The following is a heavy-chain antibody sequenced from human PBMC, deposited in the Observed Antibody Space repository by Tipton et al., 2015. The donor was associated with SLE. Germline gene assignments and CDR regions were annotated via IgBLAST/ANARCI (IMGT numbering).Heavy chain of an antibody. CDR2: IYYSGST. CDR1: GGSISSGGYY. Sequence: TLSLTCTVSGGSISSGGYYWSWIRQHPGKGLEWIGYIYYSGSTYYNPSHKSRVTISVDTSKNQFSLKLSSVTAADTAVYYCARATREGAIPQYFQHWGQGTLVTVSS. D-gene: IGHD2-21*01. J-gene: IGHJ1*01. V-gene: IGHV4-31*03. CDR3: ARATREGAIPQYFQH.